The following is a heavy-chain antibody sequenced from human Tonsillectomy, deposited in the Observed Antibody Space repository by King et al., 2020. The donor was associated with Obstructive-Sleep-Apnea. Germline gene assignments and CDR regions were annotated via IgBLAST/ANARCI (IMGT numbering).Heavy chain of an antibody. CDR1: GFTFSNYG. V-gene: IGHV3-30*03. CDR3: ATEGTDIIVVPAYYGMDV. J-gene: IGHJ6*02. Sequence: VQLVESGGGVVQPGRSLRLSCAASGFTFSNYGMHWVRQAPGKGLEWVAVISYDGSSKYYADSVKGRFTISRDNSKNTLYLQMNSLRPEDTAVYYCATEGTDIIVVPAYYGMDVWGQGTTVTVSS. CDR2: ISYDGSSK. D-gene: IGHD2-2*01.